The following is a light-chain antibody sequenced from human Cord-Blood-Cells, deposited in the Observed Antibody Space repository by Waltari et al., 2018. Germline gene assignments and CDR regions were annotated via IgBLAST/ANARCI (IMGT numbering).Light chain of an antibody. CDR3: CSYAGSSTFYV. CDR2: EGG. V-gene: IGLV2-23*01. CDR1: SSDVGSYNL. Sequence: QSALTQPASVSGSPGQSITISCTGTSSDVGSYNLVPWYQQHPARAPKLMIYEGGKRPSLVSYRFSCAKSGNTAALTISGRQAADEADYYCCSYAGSSTFYVFGTGTKLTVL. J-gene: IGLJ1*01.